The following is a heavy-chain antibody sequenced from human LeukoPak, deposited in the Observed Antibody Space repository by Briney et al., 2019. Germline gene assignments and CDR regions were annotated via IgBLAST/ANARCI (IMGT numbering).Heavy chain of an antibody. CDR1: GYTFTSYG. CDR3: ARDSDIAARPDNWFDP. D-gene: IGHD6-6*01. CDR2: IGAYNGNT. V-gene: IGHV1-18*01. J-gene: IGHJ5*02. Sequence: AASVKVSCKASGYTFTSYGISWVRQAPGQGLEWMGWIGAYNGNTNYAQKLQGRVTMTTDTSTSTAYMELSSLRSEDTAVYYCARDSDIAARPDNWFDPWGQGTLVTVSS.